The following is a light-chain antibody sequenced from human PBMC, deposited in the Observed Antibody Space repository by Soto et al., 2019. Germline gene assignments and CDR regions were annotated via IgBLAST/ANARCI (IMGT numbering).Light chain of an antibody. CDR1: QSVNSY. J-gene: IGKJ5*01. CDR3: QQRSIRIT. Sequence: EIVLTQSPATLSLSPGERATLSCRASQSVNSYLAWYQQKCGQAPRLLIYDTSNRATGIPARFSGSGSGTDFTLTISSLEPEDFAVYYCQQRSIRITFGQGTRLEIK. CDR2: DTS. V-gene: IGKV3-11*01.